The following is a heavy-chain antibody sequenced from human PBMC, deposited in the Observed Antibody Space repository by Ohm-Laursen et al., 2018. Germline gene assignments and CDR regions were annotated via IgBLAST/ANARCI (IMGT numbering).Heavy chain of an antibody. Sequence: SVKVSCKASGGTFSSYAISWVRQAPGQGLEWMGGIIPIFGTANYAQKFQGRVTITADESTSTAYMELSSLRSEDTAVYYCARDSPRSIAAAAPDYYYGMDVWGQGTTVTVSS. CDR2: IIPIFGTA. D-gene: IGHD6-13*01. CDR3: ARDSPRSIAAAAPDYYYGMDV. CDR1: GGTFSSYA. V-gene: IGHV1-69*13. J-gene: IGHJ6*02.